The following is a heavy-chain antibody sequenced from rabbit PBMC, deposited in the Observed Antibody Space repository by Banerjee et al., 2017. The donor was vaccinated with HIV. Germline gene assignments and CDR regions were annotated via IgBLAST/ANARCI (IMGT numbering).Heavy chain of an antibody. CDR3: ARRGSDWADDL. J-gene: IGHJ4*01. CDR2: IYRSGST. CDR1: GFSFSSGYD. V-gene: IGHV1S45*01. D-gene: IGHD4-1*01. Sequence: QEQLEESGGDLVKPEGSLTLTGAASGFSFSSGYDMSWVRQAPGKGLEWIGYIYRSGSTYYASWAKGRFTISKTSSTTMTLQMTSLTAADTATYFCARRGSDWADDLWGPGTLVTVS.